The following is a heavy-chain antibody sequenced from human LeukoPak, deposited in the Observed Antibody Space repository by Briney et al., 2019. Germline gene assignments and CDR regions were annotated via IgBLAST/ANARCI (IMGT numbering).Heavy chain of an antibody. J-gene: IGHJ5*01. CDR1: RGTFRSYA. Sequence: ASVKVSCKASRGTFRSYAISWVRQAPGQGLEWMGRIIPIFGTAKYAQKFQGRVTITTDESTSTAYVELSSLTSEDTAVYYCARAPSYSSNWYDYWGRGTLVTVSS. V-gene: IGHV1-69*05. D-gene: IGHD6-19*01. CDR2: IIPIFGTA. CDR3: ARAPSYSSNWYDY.